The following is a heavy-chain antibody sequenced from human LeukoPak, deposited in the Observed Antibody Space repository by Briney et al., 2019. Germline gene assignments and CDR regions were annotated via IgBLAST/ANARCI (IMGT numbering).Heavy chain of an antibody. CDR1: GDSISSYY. CDR2: INHSGST. Sequence: SETLSLTCTVSGDSISSYYWSGIRQPPGKGLEWIGEINHSGSTNYNPSLKSRVAISVDTSKNQFSLKLSSVTAADTAVYYCARHKWEVGSSWREHGKLYYYYYMDVWGKGTTVTISS. J-gene: IGHJ6*03. V-gene: IGHV4-34*01. D-gene: IGHD6-13*01. CDR3: ARHKWEVGSSWREHGKLYYYYYMDV.